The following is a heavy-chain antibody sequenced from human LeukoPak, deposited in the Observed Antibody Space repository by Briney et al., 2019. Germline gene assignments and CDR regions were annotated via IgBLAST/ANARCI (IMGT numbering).Heavy chain of an antibody. CDR3: AGDRKLGYYYYYYMDV. Sequence: PGGSLRLSCAASGFTFSDYYMSWIRQAPGKGLEWVSYISSSGSTIYYADSVKGRFTISRDNAKNSLYLQMNSLRAEDTAVYYCAGDRKLGYYYYYYMDVWGKGTTVTVSS. J-gene: IGHJ6*03. CDR2: ISSSGSTI. D-gene: IGHD7-27*01. CDR1: GFTFSDYY. V-gene: IGHV3-11*01.